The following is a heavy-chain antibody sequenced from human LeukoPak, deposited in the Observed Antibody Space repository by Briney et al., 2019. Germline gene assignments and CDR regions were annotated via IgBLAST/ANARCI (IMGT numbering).Heavy chain of an antibody. Sequence: GGSLRLSCAASGFTFSSYSMNWVRQAPGKGLEWVSSISSSSSYIYYADSVKGRFTISRDNAKNSLYLQMNSLRAEDTAVYYCARDAAMATIPYYYGMDVWGQGTTVTVSS. CDR3: ARDAAMATIPYYYGMDV. CDR2: ISSSSSYI. CDR1: GFTFSSYS. V-gene: IGHV3-21*01. J-gene: IGHJ6*02. D-gene: IGHD5-12*01.